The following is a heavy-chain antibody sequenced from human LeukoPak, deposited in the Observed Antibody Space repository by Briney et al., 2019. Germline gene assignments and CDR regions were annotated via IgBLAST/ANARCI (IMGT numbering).Heavy chain of an antibody. Sequence: GGSLRLSCAASGFTFSDYGMNWVRQAPGKGLEWVAVIWRDGTNKYYEDSVKGRFTISRDNSKNTLYLQMNSLRAEDTAVYYCARMVRLDYWGQGTLVTVSS. V-gene: IGHV3-33*01. D-gene: IGHD3-10*01. CDR2: IWRDGTNK. CDR3: ARMVRLDY. J-gene: IGHJ4*02. CDR1: GFTFSDYG.